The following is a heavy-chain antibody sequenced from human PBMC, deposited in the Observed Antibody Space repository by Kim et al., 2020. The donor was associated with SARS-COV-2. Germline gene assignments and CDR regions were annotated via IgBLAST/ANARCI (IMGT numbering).Heavy chain of an antibody. CDR3: ARGNTAPRS. D-gene: IGHD2-2*02. CDR2: INHSGST. Sequence: SETLSLTCPVYGGSFSGYYWSWIRQPPGKGLEWIGEINHSGSTNYNPSLKSRVTISVDTSKNQFSLKLSSVTAADTAVYYCARGNTAPRSWGQGTLVTV. V-gene: IGHV4-34*01. CDR1: GGSFSGYY. J-gene: IGHJ5*02.